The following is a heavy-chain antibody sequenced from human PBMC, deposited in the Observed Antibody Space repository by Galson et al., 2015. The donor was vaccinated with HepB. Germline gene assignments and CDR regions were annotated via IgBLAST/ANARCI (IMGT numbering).Heavy chain of an antibody. V-gene: IGHV3-15*01. J-gene: IGHJ6*02. D-gene: IGHD2-21*01. CDR3: TTAGSYCAGDCYGVDV. CDR1: GFTFSNAW. CDR2: IRSKTNGGTT. Sequence: SLRLSCAASGFTFSNAWMSWVRQAPGKGLEWVGRIRSKTNGGTTDYAAPLKGRFTISRDDSKNTVYLQMNSLKTDDTAVYYCTTAGSYCAGDCYGVDVWGQGTTVSVSS.